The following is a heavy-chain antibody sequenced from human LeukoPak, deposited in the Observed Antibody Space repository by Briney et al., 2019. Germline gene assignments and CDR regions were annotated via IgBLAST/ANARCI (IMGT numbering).Heavy chain of an antibody. CDR3: ARDARAYCGGDCSIWFDY. V-gene: IGHV3-30*04. D-gene: IGHD2-21*02. Sequence: PGRTLRLSCAASGFIFSSYAINWVRQAPGKGLEWVAVISYDGSNKYYADSVKGRFTISRDNAKNSLYLQMNSLRAEDTAVYYCARDARAYCGGDCSIWFDYWGQGTLVTVSS. CDR1: GFIFSSYA. CDR2: ISYDGSNK. J-gene: IGHJ4*02.